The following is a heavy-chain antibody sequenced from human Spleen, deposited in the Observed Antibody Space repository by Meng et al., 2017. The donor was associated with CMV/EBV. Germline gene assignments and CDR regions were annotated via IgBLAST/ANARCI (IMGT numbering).Heavy chain of an antibody. CDR3: TTDPGTRDLFDY. J-gene: IGHJ4*02. V-gene: IGHV3-15*01. D-gene: IGHD1-7*01. CDR1: GFPFSNAW. Sequence: ASGFPFSNAWMSWVRQAPGKGLEWFGRIKSKTDGGTTDYAAPVKGRFTISRDDSKNTLYLQMNSLKTEDTAVYYCTTDPGTRDLFDYWGQGILVTVSS. CDR2: IKSKTDGGTT.